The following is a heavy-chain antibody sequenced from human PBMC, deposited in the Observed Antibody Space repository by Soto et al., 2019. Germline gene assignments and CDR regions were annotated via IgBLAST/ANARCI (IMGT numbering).Heavy chain of an antibody. D-gene: IGHD2-2*01. CDR1: GGTFSSYT. CDR2: ISPILGAA. J-gene: IGHJ5*02. V-gene: IGHV1-69*13. CDR3: ARDLPPYCSSTSCFEANWFDP. Sequence: GPSVKVSCKTSGGTFSSYTISWVRQAPGQGLEWMGGISPILGAASHAPSFQGRVTITADDSTNTAFMELTSLRSDDTAVYYCARDLPPYCSSTSCFEANWFDPWGQGTPVTVSS.